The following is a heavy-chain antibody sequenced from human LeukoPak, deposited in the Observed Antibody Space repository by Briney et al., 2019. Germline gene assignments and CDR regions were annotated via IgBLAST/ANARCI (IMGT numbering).Heavy chain of an antibody. CDR2: ISGSGDST. CDR3: ARTNSRAFDI. D-gene: IGHD1-14*01. Sequence: GGSLRLSCAASGFTFSSYAMSWVRQAPGKGLEWVSGISGSGDSTYYADSVKGRFTISRDSSKNTLYLQMNSLRADNTAVFYCARTNSRAFDIWGQGTMVTVSS. J-gene: IGHJ3*02. V-gene: IGHV3-23*01. CDR1: GFTFSSYA.